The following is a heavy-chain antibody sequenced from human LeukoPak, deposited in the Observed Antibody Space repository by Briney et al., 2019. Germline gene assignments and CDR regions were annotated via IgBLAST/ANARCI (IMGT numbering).Heavy chain of an antibody. CDR1: GGSISSSSYY. J-gene: IGHJ4*02. V-gene: IGHV4-39*01. D-gene: IGHD6-19*01. Sequence: SETLSLTCTVSGGSISSSSYYWGWIRQPPGKGLEWIGSIYYSGSTYYNPSLKSRVTISVDTSKNQFSLKLSSVTAADTAVYYCASSSVAGNSLFDYWGQGTLVTVSS. CDR3: ASSSVAGNSLFDY. CDR2: IYYSGST.